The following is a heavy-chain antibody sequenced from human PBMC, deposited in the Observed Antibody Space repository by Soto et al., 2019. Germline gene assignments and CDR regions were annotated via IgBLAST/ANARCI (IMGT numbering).Heavy chain of an antibody. CDR3: ARERYCTNGVCYAGY. CDR2: IYYTGST. J-gene: IGHJ4*02. Sequence: SETLSLTCTVSGGSITSGDYHWSWIRQPPGKGLEWIGYIYYTGSTYYNPSLKSRVTISVDTSKSQFSLKLSSVTAADTAVYYCARERYCTNGVCYAGYWGQGTLVTVSS. CDR1: GGSITSGDYH. V-gene: IGHV4-30-4*01. D-gene: IGHD2-8*01.